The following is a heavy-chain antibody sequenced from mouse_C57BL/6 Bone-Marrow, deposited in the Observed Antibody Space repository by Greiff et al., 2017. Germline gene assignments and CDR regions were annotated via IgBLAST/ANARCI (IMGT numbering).Heavy chain of an antibody. V-gene: IGHV1-5*01. CDR3: TRVDGDAMDY. J-gene: IGHJ4*01. CDR2: IYPGNSDT. D-gene: IGHD1-1*02. CDR1: GYTFTSYW. Sequence: VQLQQSGTVLARPGASVKMSCKTSGYTFTSYWMHWVKQRPGQGLEWIGAIYPGNSDTSYNQQFKGKANMTAVTSASTASLALSRLANEDSAVCYCTRVDGDAMDYWGQGTSVTVSS.